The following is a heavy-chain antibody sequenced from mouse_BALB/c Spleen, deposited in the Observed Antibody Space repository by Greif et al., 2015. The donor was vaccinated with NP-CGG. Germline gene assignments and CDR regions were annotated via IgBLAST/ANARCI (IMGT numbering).Heavy chain of an antibody. CDR3: ARTLITTEGYYYAMDY. Sequence: EVQLVESGGGLVQPGGSRKLSCAASGFTFSSFGMHWVRQAPEKGLEWVAYISSGSSTIYYADTVKGRFTISRDNPKNTLFLQMTSLRSEDTAMYYCARTLITTEGYYYAMDYWGQGTSVTVSS. CDR1: GFTFSSFG. V-gene: IGHV5-17*02. D-gene: IGHD1-2*01. J-gene: IGHJ4*01. CDR2: ISSGSSTI.